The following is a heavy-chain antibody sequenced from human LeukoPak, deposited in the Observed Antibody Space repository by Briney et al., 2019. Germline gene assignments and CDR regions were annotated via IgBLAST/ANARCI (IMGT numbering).Heavy chain of an antibody. CDR1: GFTSSSYA. V-gene: IGHV3-30*04. CDR2: ISYVGSNK. D-gene: IGHD3-10*01. CDR3: ARERVGFGEFISGGFDY. J-gene: IGHJ4*02. Sequence: GRPRRSSGAAPGFTSSSYAMHWVRQAPGQGLDWGGVISYVGSNKHSTASVKGLFTLSRDTCKRTLSLQRNSLRAQDTARYYIARERVGFGEFISGGFDYWGERTLVTVSS.